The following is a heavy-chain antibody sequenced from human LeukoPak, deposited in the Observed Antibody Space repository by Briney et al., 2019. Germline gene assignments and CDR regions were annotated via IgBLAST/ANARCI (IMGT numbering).Heavy chain of an antibody. CDR3: AKVFGSENAFDI. D-gene: IGHD3-3*01. Sequence: PGGTLRLSCAASGFTFSNYGMSWVRQAPGKGLEWVSSISCSGGSTYYADSVKGRFTISRDNSKNTLYLQMNSLRAEDTAVYYCAKVFGSENAFDIWGQGTMVTVSS. J-gene: IGHJ3*02. CDR2: ISCSGGST. CDR1: GFTFSNYG. V-gene: IGHV3-23*01.